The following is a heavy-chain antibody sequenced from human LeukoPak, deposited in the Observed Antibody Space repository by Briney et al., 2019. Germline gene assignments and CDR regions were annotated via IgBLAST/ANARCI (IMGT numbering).Heavy chain of an antibody. CDR1: GYTFTSYD. V-gene: IGHV1-8*01. D-gene: IGHD3-16*02. J-gene: IGHJ4*02. Sequence: GASVKVSCKASGYTFTSYDINWVRQATGQGLEWMGWMNPNSGNTGYAQKFQGRVTMTRNTSISTAYMELSSLRSEDTAVYYCARGWIRDTYRHTPDDYWGQGTLVTVSS. CDR3: ARGWIRDTYRHTPDDY. CDR2: MNPNSGNT.